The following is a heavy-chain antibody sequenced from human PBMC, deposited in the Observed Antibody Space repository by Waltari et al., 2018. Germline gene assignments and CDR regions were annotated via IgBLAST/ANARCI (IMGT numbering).Heavy chain of an antibody. J-gene: IGHJ5*02. Sequence: QVQLQESGPGLVKPSETLSLTCTVSGGSISSYYWSWIRQPPGKGLEWIGYIYYSGSTTYNPSLKSRVTISVDTSKNQFSLKLSSVTAADTAVYYCARETPAAIGSSVNWFDPWGQGTLVTVSS. D-gene: IGHD2-2*02. CDR3: ARETPAAIGSSVNWFDP. CDR1: GGSISSYY. V-gene: IGHV4-59*01. CDR2: IYYSGST.